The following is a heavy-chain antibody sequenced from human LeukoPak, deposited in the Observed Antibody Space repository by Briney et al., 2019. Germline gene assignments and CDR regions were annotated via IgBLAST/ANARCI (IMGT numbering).Heavy chain of an antibody. D-gene: IGHD6-6*01. CDR2: MNPNSGNT. V-gene: IGHV1-8*03. CDR1: GYTFTSYD. Sequence: ASVKVSCKASGYTFTSYDINWVRQATGQGLEWMGWMNPNSGNTGYAQKFQGRVTITRNTSISTAYMELSSLRSDDTAVYYCASWSSSRERYSFDYWGQGTLVTVSS. CDR3: ASWSSSRERYSFDY. J-gene: IGHJ4*02.